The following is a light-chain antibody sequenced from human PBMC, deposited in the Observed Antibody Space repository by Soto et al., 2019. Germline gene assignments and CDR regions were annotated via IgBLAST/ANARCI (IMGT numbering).Light chain of an antibody. CDR1: SSDVGGYNF. V-gene: IGLV2-8*01. J-gene: IGLJ2*01. Sequence: QSVLTQPPSASGSPGQSVTISCTGASSDVGGYNFVSCYQHHPGKAPRLMIYDVTQRPSGVPDRFSGSKSGNTASLTVSGLQVDDEAYYYCSSYAGSSIPVAFGGGTKVTVL. CDR2: DVT. CDR3: SSYAGSSIPVA.